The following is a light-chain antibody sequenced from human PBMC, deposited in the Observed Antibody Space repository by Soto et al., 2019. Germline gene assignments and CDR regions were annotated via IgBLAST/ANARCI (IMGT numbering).Light chain of an antibody. V-gene: IGKV3-11*01. J-gene: IGKJ5*01. CDR1: HSGRSS. Sequence: EIVMTQSPATVSVSPGERATVSCRVSHSGRSSFAWYQHKPGQAPRLLIYDASTRATGIPARFSGSGSGTDFTLTISSLEPEDFAVYYCQQRSNWPPIPFGQGTRLEI. CDR2: DAS. CDR3: QQRSNWPPIP.